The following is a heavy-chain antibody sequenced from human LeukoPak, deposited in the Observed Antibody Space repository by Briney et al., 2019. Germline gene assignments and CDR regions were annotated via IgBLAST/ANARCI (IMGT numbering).Heavy chain of an antibody. Sequence: ASVKVSCKASGYTFTSYAMHWVRQAPGQGLEWMGWITPSGGTNYPQKFQGRVAITRDTSITTAYMDLSRLTSDDTAVYYCARVLVVRGLINWFDPWGQGTLVTVSS. CDR1: GYTFTSYA. V-gene: IGHV1-2*02. CDR2: ITPSGGT. D-gene: IGHD3-10*01. CDR3: ARVLVVRGLINWFDP. J-gene: IGHJ5*02.